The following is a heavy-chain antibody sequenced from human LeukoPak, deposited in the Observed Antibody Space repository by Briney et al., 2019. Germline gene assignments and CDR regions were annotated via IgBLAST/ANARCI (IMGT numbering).Heavy chain of an antibody. Sequence: GRSLRLSCAASGFTFSSYGMHWVRQAPAKGLEGVAVISYDGSNKDYADSAKRRFTISRDNSKNTLYLQMNSLRAEDTAVYYCAKDLHRGAAAGTNGMDVWGQGTTVTVSS. D-gene: IGHD6-13*01. CDR1: GFTFSSYG. V-gene: IGHV3-30*18. J-gene: IGHJ6*02. CDR3: AKDLHRGAAAGTNGMDV. CDR2: ISYDGSNK.